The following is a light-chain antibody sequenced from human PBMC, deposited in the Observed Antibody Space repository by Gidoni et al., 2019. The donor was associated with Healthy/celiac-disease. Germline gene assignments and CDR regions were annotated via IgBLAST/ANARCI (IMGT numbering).Light chain of an antibody. Sequence: AIQMTQSPSSLSASVGDRVTITCRASQGMRNDLGWYQQKPGKAPKLLIYAASSLKSWVPSRFSGSGSGTDFTLTISSLQPEDFATYYCLQDYNYPRTFGQGTKVEIK. V-gene: IGKV1-6*01. CDR1: QGMRND. CDR2: AAS. CDR3: LQDYNYPRT. J-gene: IGKJ1*01.